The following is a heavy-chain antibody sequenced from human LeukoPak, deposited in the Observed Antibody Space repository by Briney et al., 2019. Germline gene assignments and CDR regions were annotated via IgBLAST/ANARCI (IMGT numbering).Heavy chain of an antibody. CDR3: ARDNYAGANWFDP. Sequence: GASVTVSFKASGGTFIIYAISWVRQAPGQGREWMGGIIPIFGTANYAQKFQGRVTITTDESTSTAYMELSSLRSEDTAVYYCARDNYAGANWFDPWGQGTLVTVSS. D-gene: IGHD1-7*01. CDR2: IIPIFGTA. V-gene: IGHV1-69*05. CDR1: GGTFIIYA. J-gene: IGHJ5*02.